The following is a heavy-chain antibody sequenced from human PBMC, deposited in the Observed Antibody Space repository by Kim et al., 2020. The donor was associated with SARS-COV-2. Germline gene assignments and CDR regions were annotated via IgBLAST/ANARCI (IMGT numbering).Heavy chain of an antibody. D-gene: IGHD6-6*01. V-gene: IGHV3-30*07. J-gene: IGHJ3*02. CDR3: ARPRVAAPQVAAFDN. Sequence: SVKGRFTISGDNSKNPLYLKLNTLRAADTAVYYCARPRVAAPQVAAFDNWGQGTLVTVSS.